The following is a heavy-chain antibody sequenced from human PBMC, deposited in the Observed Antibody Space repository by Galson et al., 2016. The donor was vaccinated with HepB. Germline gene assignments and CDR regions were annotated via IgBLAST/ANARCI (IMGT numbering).Heavy chain of an antibody. Sequence: SVKVSCKASGYIFTSYGISWVRQAPGQGLEWMGWISAYNGNTNYAQNLQGRVTMTTDTSTRTAYMELRSLRSDDTAMYYCARDKAGIWYNWNRGIDYFDYWGQGTLVTVSS. CDR1: GYIFTSYG. J-gene: IGHJ4*02. CDR2: ISAYNGNT. V-gene: IGHV1-18*01. CDR3: ARDKAGIWYNWNRGIDYFDY. D-gene: IGHD1-20*01.